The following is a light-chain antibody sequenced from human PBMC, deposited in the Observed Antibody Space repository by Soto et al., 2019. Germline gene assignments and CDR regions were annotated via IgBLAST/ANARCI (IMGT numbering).Light chain of an antibody. CDR2: GAS. CDR3: QQYGSSRT. Sequence: EIVLTQSPGTLSLSPGERATLSCRASQSVSSSYLAWYQQKPGQAPRLLIYGASSRATGIPDRFSGSGSGTDFSLTISRLEPEDFAVCYCQQYGSSRTFSQGTKVEIK. CDR1: QSVSSSY. V-gene: IGKV3-20*01. J-gene: IGKJ1*01.